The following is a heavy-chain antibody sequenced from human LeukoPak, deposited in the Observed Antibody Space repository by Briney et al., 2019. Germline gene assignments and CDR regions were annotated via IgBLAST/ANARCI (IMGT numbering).Heavy chain of an antibody. CDR2: MNPNSGNT. CDR3: AIRYGSGEKYYYYYYMDV. CDR1: GYTFTSYD. J-gene: IGHJ6*03. V-gene: IGHV1-8*01. Sequence: GASVKVSCKASGYTFTSYDINWVRQATGQGLVWMGWMNPNSGNTGYAQKFQGRVTMTRNTSISTAYMELSSLRSEDTAVYYCAIRYGSGEKYYYYYYMDVWGKGTTVTVSS. D-gene: IGHD3-10*01.